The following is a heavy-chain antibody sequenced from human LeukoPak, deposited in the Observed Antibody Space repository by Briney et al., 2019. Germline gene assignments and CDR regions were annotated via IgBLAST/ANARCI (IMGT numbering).Heavy chain of an antibody. Sequence: GGSLRLSCAASGFTFSSYWMSWVRHAPGKGLEWVANIKQDGSEKYYVDSVKGRFTISRDNAKNSLYLQMNSLRAEDTAVYYCARAGSSPTSYYFDYSGQGTLVTVSS. CDR2: IKQDGSEK. J-gene: IGHJ4*02. CDR3: ARAGSSPTSYYFDY. V-gene: IGHV3-7*05. CDR1: GFTFSSYW. D-gene: IGHD6-6*01.